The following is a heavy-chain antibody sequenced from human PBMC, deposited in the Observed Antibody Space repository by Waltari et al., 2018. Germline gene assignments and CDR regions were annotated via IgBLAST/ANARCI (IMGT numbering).Heavy chain of an antibody. Sequence: QVQLQESGPGLVKPSETLSLTCAVSGYSISSGYYWGWIRQPPGKGLEWIGSIYHSGSTYYNPSLKSRVTISVDTSKNQFSLKLSSVTAADTAVYYCARDGGPMALYGMDVWGQGTTVTVSS. V-gene: IGHV4-38-2*02. CDR3: ARDGGPMALYGMDV. D-gene: IGHD3-10*01. J-gene: IGHJ6*02. CDR2: IYHSGST. CDR1: GYSISSGYY.